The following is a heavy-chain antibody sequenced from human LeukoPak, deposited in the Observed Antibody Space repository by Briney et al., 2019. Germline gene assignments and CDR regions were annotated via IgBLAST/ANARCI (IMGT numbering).Heavy chain of an antibody. J-gene: IGHJ4*02. CDR2: INSDGSST. D-gene: IGHD4-17*01. Sequence: GGSLRLSCAASGFTFSSYWMHWVRQAPGKGLVWVSRINSDGSSTSYADSVKGRFTISRDSAKNTLYLQMNSLRAEDTAVYYCAKGEATVTGDYRGQGTLVTVSS. CDR1: GFTFSSYW. CDR3: AKGEATVTGDY. V-gene: IGHV3-74*01.